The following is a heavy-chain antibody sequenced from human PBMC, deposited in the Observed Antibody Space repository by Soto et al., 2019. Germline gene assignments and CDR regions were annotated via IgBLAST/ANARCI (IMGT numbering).Heavy chain of an antibody. J-gene: IGHJ4*02. D-gene: IGHD6-25*01. CDR2: ISGSGGST. CDR1: GFTFSSYA. CDR3: AKNRPLDGRLRGYYFDY. Sequence: LRLSCAASGFTFSSYAMSWVRQAPGKGLEWVSAISGSGGSTYYADSMKGRFTISRDNSKNTLYLQMNSLRAEDTAVYYCAKNRPLDGRLRGYYFDYWGQGTLVTVSS. V-gene: IGHV3-23*01.